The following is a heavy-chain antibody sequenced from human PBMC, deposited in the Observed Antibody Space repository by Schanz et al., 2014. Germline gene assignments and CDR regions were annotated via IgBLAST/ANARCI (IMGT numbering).Heavy chain of an antibody. D-gene: IGHD1-26*01. CDR2: IKSDGSEK. Sequence: EVQVMESGGGLVQPWGSLRLSCGASGVGFSVWWMSWVRQAPGKGLEWVANIKSDGSEKYYVDTVKGRFTISRDNAKNSLSLQMNRLRVDDTAVYYCVRGGEWDLHEFWGQGILVTVSS. J-gene: IGHJ4*02. CDR1: GVGFSVWW. CDR3: VRGGEWDLHEF. V-gene: IGHV3-7*01.